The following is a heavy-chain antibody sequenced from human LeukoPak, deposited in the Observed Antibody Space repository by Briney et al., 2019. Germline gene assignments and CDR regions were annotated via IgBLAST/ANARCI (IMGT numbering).Heavy chain of an antibody. V-gene: IGHV1-3*01. CDR2: INAGNRHT. J-gene: IGHJ4*02. D-gene: IGHD2-21*01. CDR3: ARGIWSARTVDYYLDY. CDR1: GYNFNNYA. Sequence: GASVKVSCKASGYNFNNYAIHWVRQAPGQRFEWMGWINAGNRHTKYSQNFQGRITITRDSSASTVYMELSSLTSEDTAVYYCARGIWSARTVDYYLDYWGQGTLVTVSS.